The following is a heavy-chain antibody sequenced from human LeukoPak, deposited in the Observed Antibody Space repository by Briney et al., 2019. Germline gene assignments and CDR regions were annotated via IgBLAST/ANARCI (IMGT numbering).Heavy chain of an antibody. CDR3: AKDSLAYCTSSSCFDFDF. D-gene: IGHD2-2*01. Sequence: GGSLRLSCAASGFTFSNYAMTWVRQAPGKGLEWVSGISVAGSKRHYADSVKGRFTISRDNSKNTLYLQMNSLRAEDTALYYCAKDSLAYCTSSSCFDFDFWGQGALVTVSS. V-gene: IGHV3-23*01. CDR1: GFTFSNYA. J-gene: IGHJ4*02. CDR2: ISVAGSKR.